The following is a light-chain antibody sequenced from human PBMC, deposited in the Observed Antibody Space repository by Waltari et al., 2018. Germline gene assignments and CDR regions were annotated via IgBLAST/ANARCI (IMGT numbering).Light chain of an antibody. V-gene: IGKV1-NL1*01. CDR2: AAS. CDR1: QGISNS. J-gene: IGKJ1*01. Sequence: DIHMTQSPSSLSASVGDRVTITCRASQGISNSLAWYQQKPGKAPKLLLYAASRLESGVPSRFSGSGSGTDYTLTISSLQPEDFATYYCQQYYSTPKWTFGQGTKVEIK. CDR3: QQYYSTPKWT.